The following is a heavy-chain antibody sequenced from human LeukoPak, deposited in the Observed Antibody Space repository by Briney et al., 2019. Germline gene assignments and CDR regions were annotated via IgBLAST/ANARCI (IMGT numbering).Heavy chain of an antibody. Sequence: PSETLSLTCAVYGGSFSGYYWSWIRQPPGKGLEWIGEINHSGSTNYNPSLKSRVTISVDTPKNQFSLKLSSVTAADTAVYYCARGTAAATYCFDYWGQGTLVTVSS. D-gene: IGHD2-15*01. V-gene: IGHV4-34*01. CDR2: INHSGST. CDR1: GGSFSGYY. J-gene: IGHJ4*02. CDR3: ARGTAAATYCFDY.